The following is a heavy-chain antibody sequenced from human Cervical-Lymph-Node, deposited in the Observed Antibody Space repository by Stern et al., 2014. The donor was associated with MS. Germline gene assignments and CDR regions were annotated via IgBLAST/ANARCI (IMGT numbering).Heavy chain of an antibody. Sequence: VQLVQSGAEVKKPGSSVKVSCKTSGDTFSTYAISWVRQAPGQGLEWMGGIIPIFGIANYAQKFQGRVTITADRSMRTAYMELSSLRSEDTAVYYCARTYYYGSGTYNYYYYHMDVWGQGTTVTVSS. CDR2: IIPIFGIA. J-gene: IGHJ6*02. D-gene: IGHD3-10*01. V-gene: IGHV1-69*17. CDR1: GDTFSTYA. CDR3: ARTYYYGSGTYNYYYYHMDV.